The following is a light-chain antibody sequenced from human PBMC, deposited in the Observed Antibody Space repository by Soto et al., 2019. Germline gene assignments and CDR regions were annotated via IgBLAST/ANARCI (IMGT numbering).Light chain of an antibody. Sequence: VVTQSPATLSLSAGERATLFCRASQTVSRYLAWYQQKPGQAPRLLIYDASNRATGIPARFSGTGSGTDYILTISSLEPEDFAVYYCQQRSTWPFLTFGGGTKAEI. CDR1: QTVSRY. J-gene: IGKJ4*01. V-gene: IGKV3-11*01. CDR2: DAS. CDR3: QQRSTWPFLT.